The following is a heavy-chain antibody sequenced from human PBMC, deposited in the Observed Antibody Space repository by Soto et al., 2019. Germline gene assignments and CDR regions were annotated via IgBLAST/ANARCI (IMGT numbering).Heavy chain of an antibody. J-gene: IGHJ4*02. D-gene: IGHD3-22*01. Sequence: GGFMRLSCAASGLTFNSYVMTWFRQDPGEGLEWVSSISRSGRGSAYYADSVKGRFTISRDNSENTLFLQMNNLRDEDTALYYCARGRYLDSSDYWVANLPFDHWGLGTLVTVS. V-gene: IGHV3-23*01. CDR1: GLTFNSYV. CDR3: ARGRYLDSSDYWVANLPFDH. CDR2: ISRSGRGSA.